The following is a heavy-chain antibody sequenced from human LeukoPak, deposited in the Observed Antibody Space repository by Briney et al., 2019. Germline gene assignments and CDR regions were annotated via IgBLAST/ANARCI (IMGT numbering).Heavy chain of an antibody. CDR1: GGSFSGYY. D-gene: IGHD3-10*01. J-gene: IGHJ2*01. Sequence: MASETLSLTCAVYGGSFSGYYWSWIRQPPGKGLEWIGEINHSGSTNYNPSLKSRVTISVDTSKNQFSLKLSSVTAADTAVYYCARVLLWFGELLKGGHFDLWGRGTLVTVSS. V-gene: IGHV4-34*01. CDR2: INHSGST. CDR3: ARVLLWFGELLKGGHFDL.